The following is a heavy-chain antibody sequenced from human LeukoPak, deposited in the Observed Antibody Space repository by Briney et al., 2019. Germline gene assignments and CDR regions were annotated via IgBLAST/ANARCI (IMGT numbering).Heavy chain of an antibody. CDR3: ASIPHLAVAGTRDLDY. D-gene: IGHD6-19*01. Sequence: RTGGSLRLSCTASGFTFSSFGMNWVRQAPGKGLEWVSYIGSGSSAIYYADSVKGRFTISRDNSKNTLYLQMNSLRAEDTAVYYCASIPHLAVAGTRDLDYWGQGTLVTVSS. V-gene: IGHV3-48*01. CDR1: GFTFSSFG. CDR2: IGSGSSAI. J-gene: IGHJ4*02.